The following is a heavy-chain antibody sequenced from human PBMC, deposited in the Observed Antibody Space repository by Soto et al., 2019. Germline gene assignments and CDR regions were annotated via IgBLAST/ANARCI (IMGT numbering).Heavy chain of an antibody. CDR3: ARGKWLQLGHDH. D-gene: IGHD5-12*01. CDR1: GFTFSTYG. Sequence: GGSLRLSCSTSGFTFSTYGMHWVRQAPGKGLEWVAVIWYDGSNKNYADSVKGRFIISRDNSRNTLYLEMNSLRAEDTAIYYCARGKWLQLGHDHWGLGTLVTASS. J-gene: IGHJ5*02. CDR2: IWYDGSNK. V-gene: IGHV3-33*01.